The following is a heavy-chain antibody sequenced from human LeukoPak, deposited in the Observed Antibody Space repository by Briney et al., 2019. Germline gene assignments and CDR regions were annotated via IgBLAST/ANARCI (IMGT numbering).Heavy chain of an antibody. CDR2: ISYSGST. D-gene: IGHD2-15*01. Sequence: PSQTLSLTCSVSGGSISGYYWAWIRQPPGEGLQWIGDISYSGSTTYNPSLKSRVIIDVDTSNNQFSLRPTSVSAADTAVYYCARGLMRRAIARLYYFDNWAPGTLVTVSS. V-gene: IGHV4-59*01. CDR3: ARGLMRRAIARLYYFDN. J-gene: IGHJ4*02. CDR1: GGSISGYY.